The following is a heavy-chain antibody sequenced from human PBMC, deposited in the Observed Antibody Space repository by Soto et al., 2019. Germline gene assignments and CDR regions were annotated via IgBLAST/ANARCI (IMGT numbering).Heavy chain of an antibody. CDR3: ASDLQAGTDNVNWFAP. V-gene: IGHV3-30*04. CDR2: IAYDGSNR. D-gene: IGHD1-1*01. J-gene: IGHJ5*02. CDR1: GFSISRSA. Sequence: QVQLVESGGGVVQPGRSLRLSCAASGFSISRSAMHWVRQAPGKGLEWVAVIAYDGSNRWYADSAKGRFTISRDNSKNTVYLQMSSLRGEDTAVYYCASDLQAGTDNVNWFAPWGQGNRVTVSS.